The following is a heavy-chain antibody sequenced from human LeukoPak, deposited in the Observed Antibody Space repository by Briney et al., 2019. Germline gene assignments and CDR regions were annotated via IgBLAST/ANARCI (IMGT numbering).Heavy chain of an antibody. V-gene: IGHV4-59*01. CDR2: IYYSGST. D-gene: IGHD2-2*01. Sequence: PSEPLSLTCTASGGSISSYYWSWIRQPPGKGLEWIGYIYYSGSTNYNPSLKSRVTISVDTSKNQFSLKLSSVTAADTAVYYCARDGSSTSWGWFDPWGQGTLVTVSS. CDR1: GGSISSYY. CDR3: ARDGSSTSWGWFDP. J-gene: IGHJ5*02.